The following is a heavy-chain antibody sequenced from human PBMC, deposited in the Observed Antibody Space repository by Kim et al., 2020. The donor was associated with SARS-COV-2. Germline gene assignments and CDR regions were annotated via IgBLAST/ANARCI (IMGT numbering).Heavy chain of an antibody. Sequence: SETLSLTCTVSGGSISSSSYYWGWIRQPPGKGLEWIGSIYYSGSTYYNPSLKSRVTISVDTSKNQFSLKLSSVTAADTAVYYCARFKLPAVGSGWGQGTLVTVSS. D-gene: IGHD6-19*01. CDR1: GGSISSSSYY. CDR2: IYYSGST. J-gene: IGHJ4*02. V-gene: IGHV4-39*01. CDR3: ARFKLPAVGSG.